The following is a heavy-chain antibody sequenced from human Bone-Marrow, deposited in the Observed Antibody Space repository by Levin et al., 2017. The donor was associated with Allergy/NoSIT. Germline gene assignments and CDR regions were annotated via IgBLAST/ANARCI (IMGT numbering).Heavy chain of an antibody. CDR3: ARVGNYDFWSGLGYYYGMDV. CDR2: INSDGSST. Sequence: TGGSLRLSCAASGFTFSSYWMHWVRQAPGKGLVWVSRINSDGSSTSYADSVKGRFTISRDNAKNTLYLQMNSLRAEDTAVYYCARVGNYDFWSGLGYYYGMDVWGQGTTVTVSS. V-gene: IGHV3-74*01. CDR1: GFTFSSYW. D-gene: IGHD3-3*01. J-gene: IGHJ6*02.